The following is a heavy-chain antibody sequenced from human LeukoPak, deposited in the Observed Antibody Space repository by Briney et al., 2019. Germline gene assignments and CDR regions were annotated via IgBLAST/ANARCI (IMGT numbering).Heavy chain of an antibody. CDR3: ARGGSDTAMAHDY. V-gene: IGHV3-74*01. D-gene: IGHD5-18*01. J-gene: IGHJ4*02. Sequence: AGGSLRLSCAASGFTFDDYGMSWVRQAPGKGLMWVSRINRDGSRTDYADSVKGRFTISRDDAKNTLYLQVNSLRAEDTAVYFCARGGSDTAMAHDYWGQGTLVTVSS. CDR2: INRDGSRT. CDR1: GFTFDDYG.